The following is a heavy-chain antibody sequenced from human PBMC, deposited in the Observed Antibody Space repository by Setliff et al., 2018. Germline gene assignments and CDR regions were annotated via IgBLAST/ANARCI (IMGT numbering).Heavy chain of an antibody. CDR3: ARGSPTTVVTHAEYFQH. V-gene: IGHV1-3*01. CDR2: INAGNGNT. J-gene: IGHJ1*01. D-gene: IGHD4-17*01. Sequence: ASVKVSCKASGYTFTSYAMHWVRQAPGQRLGWMGWINAGNGNTKYSQKFQGRVTITRDTSASTAYMELSSLRSEDTAVYYCARGSPTTVVTHAEYFQHWGQGTLVTVSS. CDR1: GYTFTSYA.